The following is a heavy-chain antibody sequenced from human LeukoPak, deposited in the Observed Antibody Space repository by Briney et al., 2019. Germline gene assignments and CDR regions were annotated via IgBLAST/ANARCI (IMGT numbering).Heavy chain of an antibody. J-gene: IGHJ4*02. CDR2: FDPEDGET. CDR3: ATGAEMATIFGFDY. Sequence: ASVKVSCKVSGYTLTELSMNWVRQAPGKGLEWRGGFDPEDGETIYAQKFQGRVTMTEDTSTDTAYMELSSLRSEDTAVYYCATGAEMATIFGFDYWGQGTLVTVSS. V-gene: IGHV1-24*01. D-gene: IGHD5-24*01. CDR1: GYTLTELS.